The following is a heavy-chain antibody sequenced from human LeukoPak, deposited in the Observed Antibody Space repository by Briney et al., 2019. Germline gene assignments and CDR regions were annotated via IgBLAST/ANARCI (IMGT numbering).Heavy chain of an antibody. J-gene: IGHJ4*02. CDR2: ISGSGGST. Sequence: GRSLRLSCAASGFTFSSYAMSWVRQAPGKGLEWVSAISGSGGSTYYADSVKGGFTISRDNSKNTLYLQMNSLRAEDTAVYYCAKDVSSSGYPQPFDYWGQGTLVTVSS. V-gene: IGHV3-23*01. CDR3: AKDVSSSGYPQPFDY. D-gene: IGHD3-22*01. CDR1: GFTFSSYA.